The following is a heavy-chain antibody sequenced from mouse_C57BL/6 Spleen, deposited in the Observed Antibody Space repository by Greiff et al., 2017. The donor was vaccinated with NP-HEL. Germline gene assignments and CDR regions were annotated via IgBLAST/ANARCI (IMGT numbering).Heavy chain of an antibody. D-gene: IGHD1-1*01. J-gene: IGHJ2*01. CDR1: GYAFTNYL. CDR3: ARWSGSSYHFDY. CDR2: INPGSGGT. Sequence: VQLQQSGAELVRPGTSVKVSCKASGYAFTNYLIEWVKQRPGQGLEWIGVINPGSGGTNYNEKFKGKATLTADKSSSTAYMQLSRLTSEDSAVYFCARWSGSSYHFDYWGQGTTLTVSS. V-gene: IGHV1-54*01.